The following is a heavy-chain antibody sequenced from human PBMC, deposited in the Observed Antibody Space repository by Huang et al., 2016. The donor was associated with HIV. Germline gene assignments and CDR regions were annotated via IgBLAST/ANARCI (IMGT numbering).Heavy chain of an antibody. D-gene: IGHD1-7*01. CDR3: ATKTAGMDI. CDR1: TFTFGAYW. J-gene: IGHJ6*02. V-gene: IGHV3-7*01. CDR2: SKQDESEK. Sequence: VESGGRSVQPGGSIKLSCVGSTFTFGAYWMSWVRQPQGKGLGWVANSKQDESEKYYVDSVKGRFNISRDNARKVLFLEMDDLRVEDTAIYFCATKTAGMDIWGQGTTVTVSS.